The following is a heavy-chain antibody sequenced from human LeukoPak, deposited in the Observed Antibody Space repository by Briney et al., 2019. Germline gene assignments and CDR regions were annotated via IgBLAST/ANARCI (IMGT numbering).Heavy chain of an antibody. V-gene: IGHV3-9*01. CDR1: GFTFDDYA. Sequence: GRSLRLSCAASGFTFDDYAMHWVRQAPGKGLEWVSGISWNSGSIGYADSVKGRFIISRDNAKDSLYLQMNSLRAEDTAVYYCARVATDGGGFDPWGQGTLVTVSS. CDR2: ISWNSGSI. CDR3: ARVATDGGGFDP. J-gene: IGHJ5*02. D-gene: IGHD3-16*01.